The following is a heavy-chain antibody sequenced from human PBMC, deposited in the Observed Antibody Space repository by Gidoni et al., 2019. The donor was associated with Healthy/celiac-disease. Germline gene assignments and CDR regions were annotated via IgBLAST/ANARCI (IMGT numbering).Heavy chain of an antibody. CDR1: AGTFSRYA. J-gene: IGHJ4*02. V-gene: IGHV1-69*09. D-gene: IGHD2-15*01. Sequence: QVQLVQSGAEVKKPGSSVKVSCKASAGTFSRYAIIWVRQAPGQGLEWMGRIIPILGIANYAQKFQGRVTITADKSTSTAYMELSSLRSEDTAVYYCARSEGYCSGGSCYPTPGFDYWGQGTLVTVSS. CDR2: IIPILGIA. CDR3: ARSEGYCSGGSCYPTPGFDY.